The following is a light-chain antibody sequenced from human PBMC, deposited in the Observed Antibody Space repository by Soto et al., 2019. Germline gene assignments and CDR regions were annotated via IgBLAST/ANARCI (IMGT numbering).Light chain of an antibody. CDR2: DVS. J-gene: IGKJ1*01. CDR1: QSISDS. CDR3: QQYNAYSRT. V-gene: IGKV1-5*01. Sequence: DIQMTQSPSTLSASVGDRVTITCRASQSISDSVAWYQQKPGKAPDLLISDVSSLERGVPSRFSGSGSGTEFTLTISSMQPDDCATYFCQQYNAYSRTCGRGTKVEIK.